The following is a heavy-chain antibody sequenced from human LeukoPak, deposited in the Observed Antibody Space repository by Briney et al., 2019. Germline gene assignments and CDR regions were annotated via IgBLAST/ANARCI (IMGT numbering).Heavy chain of an antibody. CDR1: GGSISSSSYY. V-gene: IGHV4-39*07. D-gene: IGHD4-17*01. CDR2: IYFSGST. CDR3: ASSGDYNDAFDI. Sequence: SETLSLTCTVSGGSISSSSYYWGWIRQPPGKGLEWIGSIYFSGSTYYNPSLKSRVTISIDTSKNQFSLKLSSVTAADTAVYYCASSGDYNDAFDIWGQGTMVTVSS. J-gene: IGHJ3*02.